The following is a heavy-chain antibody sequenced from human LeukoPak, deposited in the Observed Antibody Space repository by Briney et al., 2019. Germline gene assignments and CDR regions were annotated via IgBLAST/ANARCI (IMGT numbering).Heavy chain of an antibody. CDR2: ISGSGGST. D-gene: IGHD4-23*01. J-gene: IGHJ4*02. CDR1: GFTFSSYA. CDR3: AKESSYGGAGGYFDY. Sequence: GGSLRLSCAASGFTFSSYAMSWVRQAPGKGLEWVSAISGSGGSTYYADSVKGRFTISRDNSKNTLYLQMNSLRAEDTVVYYCAKESSYGGAGGYFDYWGQGTLVTVSS. V-gene: IGHV3-23*01.